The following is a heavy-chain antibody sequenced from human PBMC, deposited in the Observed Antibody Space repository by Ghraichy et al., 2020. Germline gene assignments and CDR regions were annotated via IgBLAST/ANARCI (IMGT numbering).Heavy chain of an antibody. J-gene: IGHJ6*02. Sequence: SQTLSLTCAVYGGSFSGYYWSWIRQPPGKGLGWIGEINHSGSTNYNPSLTSRVTISVDTSTNQFSLKLSSVTAADTAVYYCARVPLNHAHYYYGMDVWGQGTTVTVSS. CDR3: ARVPLNHAHYYYGMDV. V-gene: IGHV4-34*01. CDR2: INHSGST. CDR1: GGSFSGYY.